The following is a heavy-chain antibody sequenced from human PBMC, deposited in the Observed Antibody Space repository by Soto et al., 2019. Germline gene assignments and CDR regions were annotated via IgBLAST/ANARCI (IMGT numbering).Heavy chain of an antibody. CDR3: ARGISYFDY. Sequence: GSLSLSCAASGFYFSDYTIHWVRQAPGKGLEWVSSISGSASNIYYADSVKGRFTISRDNAKNSLYLQMNSLRADDTAVYYCARGISYFDYWGQGTLVTVSS. CDR1: GFYFSDYT. V-gene: IGHV3-21*01. J-gene: IGHJ4*02. CDR2: ISGSASNI. D-gene: IGHD3-3*01.